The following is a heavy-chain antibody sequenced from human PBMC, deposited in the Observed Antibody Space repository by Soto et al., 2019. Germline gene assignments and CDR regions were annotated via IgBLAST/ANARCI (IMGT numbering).Heavy chain of an antibody. J-gene: IGHJ4*02. CDR3: AKDAPRYSGFAFTL. CDR2: ISFDGSIK. CDR1: GFSLSRDP. Sequence: QVQLVQSGGVVVQPGRSLRLSCEASGFSLSRDPIQWVRQAPGKGLEWVARISFDGSIKDYAASVKGRFTISRDNSRNKVYVEMTSLSIEDTGAYYCAKDAPRYSGFAFTLWGQGSRVIVSS. D-gene: IGHD5-12*01. V-gene: IGHV3-30*04.